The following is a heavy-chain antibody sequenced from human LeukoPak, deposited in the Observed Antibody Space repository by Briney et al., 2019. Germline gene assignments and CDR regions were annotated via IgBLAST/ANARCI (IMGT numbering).Heavy chain of an antibody. D-gene: IGHD2-2*01. Sequence: PSETLSLTCTVSGGSISSSSYYWGWIRQPPGKGLEWIGTIYYSGSTYYNPSLKSRVTISVDTSKNQFSLKLSSVTAADTAVYYCASNLGYCSSTSCYGQDYYYYYMDVWGKGTTVTVSS. J-gene: IGHJ6*03. CDR3: ASNLGYCSSTSCYGQDYYYYYMDV. V-gene: IGHV4-39*07. CDR1: GGSISSSSYY. CDR2: IYYSGST.